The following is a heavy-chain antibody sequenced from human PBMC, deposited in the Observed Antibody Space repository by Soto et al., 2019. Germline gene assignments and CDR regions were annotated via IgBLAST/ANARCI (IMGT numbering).Heavy chain of an antibody. CDR2: MDWDDDK. Sequence: SGPTLVNPTQTLTLTCTFSGFSLSTSGMRVSWIRQPPGKALEWLARMDWDDDKFYSTSLKTRLTNSKDTSKNQVVLTMHNMDPVDTATYYCARTTDPYYYDSSGVGDDAFDIWGQGTMVTV. V-gene: IGHV2-70*04. CDR3: ARTTDPYYYDSSGVGDDAFDI. D-gene: IGHD3-22*01. J-gene: IGHJ3*02. CDR1: GFSLSTSGMR.